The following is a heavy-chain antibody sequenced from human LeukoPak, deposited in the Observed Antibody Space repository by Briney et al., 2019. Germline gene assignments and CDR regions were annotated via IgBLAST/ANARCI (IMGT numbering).Heavy chain of an antibody. D-gene: IGHD6-13*01. CDR1: GGSISSSSYY. V-gene: IGHV4-39*07. CDR3: VGSLAAAGNFDY. J-gene: IGHJ4*02. CDR2: IYYSGST. Sequence: SETLSLTCTVSGGSISSSSYYWGWIRQPPGKGLEWIGSIYYSGSTNYNPSLKSRVTISVDTSKNQFSLKLSSVTAADTAVYYCVGSLAAAGNFDYWGQGTLVTVSS.